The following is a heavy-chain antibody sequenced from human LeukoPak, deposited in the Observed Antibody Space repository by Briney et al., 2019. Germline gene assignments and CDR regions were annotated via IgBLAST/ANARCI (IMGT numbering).Heavy chain of an antibody. CDR2: ISGSGGST. CDR1: GLTSSSYA. D-gene: IGHD5-18*01. Sequence: GRSQTLSLPPSGLTSSSYAMSWVRQPPGTGPALAPAISGSGGSTYYPDSVKGRLTLSRDNSKHTLYLQMNSLRAEDTAVYYSAKDHGSSYGPGGTWFDPWGQPTLPTVSS. CDR3: AKDHGSSYGPGGTWFDP. V-gene: IGHV3-23*01. J-gene: IGHJ5*02.